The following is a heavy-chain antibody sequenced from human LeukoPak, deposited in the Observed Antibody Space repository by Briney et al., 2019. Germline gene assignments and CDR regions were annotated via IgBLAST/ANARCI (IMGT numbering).Heavy chain of an antibody. D-gene: IGHD3-22*01. CDR2: ISYDGRNK. Sequence: GRSLRLSCAASGFTFSSYAMRWVRQPPGKGLEWVSVISYDGRNKYYADSVKGRFTTSRDNSKNTMYQQMNNLRAELTAVYYWARDQHYSIGYNTDYWGQGTLVTVSS. V-gene: IGHV3-30*04. J-gene: IGHJ4*02. CDR1: GFTFSSYA. CDR3: ARDQHYSIGYNTDY.